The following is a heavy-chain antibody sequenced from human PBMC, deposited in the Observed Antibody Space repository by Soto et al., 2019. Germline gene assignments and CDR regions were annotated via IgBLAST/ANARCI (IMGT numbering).Heavy chain of an antibody. V-gene: IGHV3-33*06. CDR3: AKGRGAAASSASYYYMDV. D-gene: IGHD2-2*01. J-gene: IGHJ6*03. Sequence: GGSLRLSCAASGFTFSSYGMHWVRQAPGKGLEWVAVIWYDGSNKYYADSVKGRFTISRDNSKNTLYLQMNSLRAEDTAVYYCAKGRGAAASSASYYYMDVWGKGTTVTVSS. CDR2: IWYDGSNK. CDR1: GFTFSSYG.